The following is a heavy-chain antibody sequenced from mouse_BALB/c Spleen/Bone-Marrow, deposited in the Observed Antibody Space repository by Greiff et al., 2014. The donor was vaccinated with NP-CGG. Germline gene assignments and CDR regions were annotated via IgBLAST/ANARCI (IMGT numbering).Heavy chain of an antibody. J-gene: IGHJ2*01. CDR1: GYTFTDYA. CDR3: ARRVRYDGFDY. Sequence: QVQLKESGAELVRPGVSVKISCKGSGYTFTDYAKHWVKQSHAKSLEWIGVISTYYGDASYNQKFKGKATMTVDKSSSTAYMELARLTSEDSAIYYCARRVRYDGFDYWGQGTTLTVSS. D-gene: IGHD2-14*01. V-gene: IGHV1S137*01. CDR2: ISTYYGDA.